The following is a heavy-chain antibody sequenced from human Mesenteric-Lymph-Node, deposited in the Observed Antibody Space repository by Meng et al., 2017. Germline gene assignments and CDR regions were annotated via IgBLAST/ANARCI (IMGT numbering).Heavy chain of an antibody. Sequence: GESLKISCAASGFTFSSYGMHWVRQAPGKGLEWVTVIWYDGSDKYYADSVKGRFTISRENSKNTLYLQMNSLRAEDTAMYYCARGGSSDFEFAYWGQGTLVTVSS. D-gene: IGHD6-19*01. CDR2: IWYDGSDK. CDR1: GFTFSSYG. J-gene: IGHJ4*02. CDR3: ARGGSSDFEFAY. V-gene: IGHV3-33*01.